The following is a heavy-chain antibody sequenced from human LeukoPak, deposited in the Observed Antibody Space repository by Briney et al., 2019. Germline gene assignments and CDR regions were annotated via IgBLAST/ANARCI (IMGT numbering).Heavy chain of an antibody. D-gene: IGHD6-6*01. V-gene: IGHV4-59*01. CDR3: ARSYSSSSLGYYYYYMDV. J-gene: IGHJ6*03. CDR1: GGSISSYY. Sequence: PSETLSLTCTVSGGSISSYYWSWIRQPPGKGLEWIGYIYYSGSTNYNPSLKSRVTISVDTSKNQLSLKLSSVTAADTAVYYCARSYSSSSLGYYYYYMDVWGKGTTVTVSS. CDR2: IYYSGST.